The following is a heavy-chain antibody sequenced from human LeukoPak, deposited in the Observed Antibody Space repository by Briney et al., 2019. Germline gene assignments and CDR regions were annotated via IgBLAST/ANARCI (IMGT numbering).Heavy chain of an antibody. J-gene: IGHJ4*02. Sequence: PGGSLRLSCVASGFTFNTYGIHWVRQAPGKGLEWVSAIVGSGRNTYYADSVKGRFTISRDNSKNTLYLQMNSLRAEDTAVYHCAKEGGYDGVDWWGQGTLVTVSS. D-gene: IGHD5-12*01. CDR2: IVGSGRNT. V-gene: IGHV3-23*01. CDR1: GFTFNTYG. CDR3: AKEGGYDGVDW.